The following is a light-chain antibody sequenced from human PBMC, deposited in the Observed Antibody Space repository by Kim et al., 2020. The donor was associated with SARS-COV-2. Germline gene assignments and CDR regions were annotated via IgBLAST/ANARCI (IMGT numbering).Light chain of an antibody. Sequence: ASVGDRVTITCRASQCIRYDLCWYQQKPGKAPKCLICAASSLQSGVPSRFSGSGSGTEFTLTISSLQPEDFATYYCLHHNSYPWTFGQGTKVDIK. V-gene: IGKV1-17*01. J-gene: IGKJ1*01. CDR1: QCIRYD. CDR2: AAS. CDR3: LHHNSYPWT.